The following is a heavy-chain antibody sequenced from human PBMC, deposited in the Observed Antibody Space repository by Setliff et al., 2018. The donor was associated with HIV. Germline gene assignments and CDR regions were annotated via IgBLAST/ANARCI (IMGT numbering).Heavy chain of an antibody. CDR3: VREGSVAGRYYYYMSL. Sequence: PGGSLRLSCAASGLTFNYHIMYWVRQVPGKGLEWVSTIIWNSDFIAYADSVKGRFTVARDNANSSLYLQMNSLRPEDSALYYCVREGSVAGRYYYYMSLWGKGTTVTVSS. CDR2: IIWNSDFI. J-gene: IGHJ6*03. V-gene: IGHV3-9*01. CDR1: GLTFNYHI. D-gene: IGHD6-19*01.